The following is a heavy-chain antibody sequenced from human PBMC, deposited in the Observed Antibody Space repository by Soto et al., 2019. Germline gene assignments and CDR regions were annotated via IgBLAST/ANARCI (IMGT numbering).Heavy chain of an antibody. CDR3: ARASIAAAGLDAFDI. CDR2: ISAYNGNT. V-gene: IGHV1-18*01. Sequence: ASVKVSCKASGYTFTSYGISWVRQAPGQGLEWMGWISAYNGNTNYAQKLQGRVTMTTDTSTSTAYMELRSLRSDVTAVYYCARASIAAAGLDAFDIWGQGTMVTVSS. D-gene: IGHD6-13*01. J-gene: IGHJ3*02. CDR1: GYTFTSYG.